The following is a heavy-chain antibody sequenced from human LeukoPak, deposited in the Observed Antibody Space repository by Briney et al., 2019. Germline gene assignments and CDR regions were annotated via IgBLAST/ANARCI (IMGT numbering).Heavy chain of an antibody. CDR3: TRGAHCGGDCYSDAFDI. J-gene: IGHJ3*02. CDR1: GFTFSSYS. D-gene: IGHD2-21*02. Sequence: GGSLRLSCAASGFTFSSYSMNWVRQAPGKGLEWVSSISSSSSYIYYADSVKGRFTISRDNAKNSLYLQMNSLRAEDTAVYYCTRGAHCGGDCYSDAFDIWGQGTMVTVSS. CDR2: ISSSSSYI. V-gene: IGHV3-21*01.